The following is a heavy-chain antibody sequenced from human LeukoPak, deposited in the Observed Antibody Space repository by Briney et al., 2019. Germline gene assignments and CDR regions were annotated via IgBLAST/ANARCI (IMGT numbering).Heavy chain of an antibody. V-gene: IGHV4-39*07. Sequence: SETLSLTCTVCGGSISSSSFYWGWIRQPPGKGLEWIGSIYYSGSTYYNPSLKSRVTISVDTSKNQFSLKLSSVTAADTAVYYCAKSSGWYLDAFDIWGQGTMVTVSS. D-gene: IGHD6-19*01. CDR2: IYYSGST. CDR1: GGSISSSSFY. CDR3: AKSSGWYLDAFDI. J-gene: IGHJ3*02.